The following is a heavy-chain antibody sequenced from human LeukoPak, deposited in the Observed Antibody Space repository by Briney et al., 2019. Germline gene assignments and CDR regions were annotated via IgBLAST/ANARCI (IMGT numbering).Heavy chain of an antibody. CDR3: VIWGDYDVLTGYYVPDY. V-gene: IGHV3-23*01. J-gene: IGHJ4*02. D-gene: IGHD3-9*01. CDR2: ITGSGTNR. Sequence: GASLRLSCVASGFTFSNYAMSWVRQAPGKGLEWVSAITGSGTNRCYADSLKGRFTTSRDNSKNTVFLQMNSLRHEDTAIYYCVIWGDYDVLTGYYVPDYWGQGTLVTVAS. CDR1: GFTFSNYA.